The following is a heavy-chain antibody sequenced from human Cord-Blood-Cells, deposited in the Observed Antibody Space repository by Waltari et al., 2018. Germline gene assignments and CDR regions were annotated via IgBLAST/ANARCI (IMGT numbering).Heavy chain of an antibody. J-gene: IGHJ3*02. CDR3: ARYLDDSIATAGTSAFDI. V-gene: IGHV4-34*01. Sequence: QVQLQQWGAGLLKPSETLSLTCAVYGGSFSGYYWSWIRQPPGKGLEWIGEINHSGSTTYNPSLKSRVTISVDTSKNQFSLKLSSVTAADTAVYYCARYLDDSIATAGTSAFDIWGQGTMVTVSS. CDR1: GGSFSGYY. D-gene: IGHD6-13*01. CDR2: INHSGST.